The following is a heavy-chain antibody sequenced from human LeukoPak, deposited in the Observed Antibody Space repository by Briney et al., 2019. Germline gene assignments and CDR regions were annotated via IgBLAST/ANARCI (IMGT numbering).Heavy chain of an antibody. Sequence: ASVKVSCKVSGYTLTELSLHWVRQAPGKGLEWMGGFDPEDGETIYARKFQGRVTMTEDPYRDTAYIELSSLRSEDTAVYYCATLRPSRGMDLVAFDIWGQGTMVTVSS. CDR1: GYTLTELS. CDR2: FDPEDGET. CDR3: ATLRPSRGMDLVAFDI. V-gene: IGHV1-24*01. D-gene: IGHD2-2*01. J-gene: IGHJ3*02.